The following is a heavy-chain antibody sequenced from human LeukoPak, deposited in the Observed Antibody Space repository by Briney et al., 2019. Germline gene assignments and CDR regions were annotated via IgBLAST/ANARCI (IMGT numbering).Heavy chain of an antibody. Sequence: GGSLRLSCAASGFTLSRYAMSWVRQAPGKGLEWVSVIYSDGRKFYAGSVKGRFTISRDDPKNTLYLQMNSLRAEGTAVYYCARLWFAYSAFDHWGQGTLVTVSS. J-gene: IGHJ4*02. CDR2: IYSDGRK. CDR1: GFTLSRYA. CDR3: ARLWFAYSAFDH. D-gene: IGHD3-10*01. V-gene: IGHV3-23*03.